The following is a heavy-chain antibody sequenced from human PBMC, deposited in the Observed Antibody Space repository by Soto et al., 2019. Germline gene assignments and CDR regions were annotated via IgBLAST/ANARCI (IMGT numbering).Heavy chain of an antibody. CDR2: ISSSSSYI. Sequence: GGSLSLSCAASGFTFSSYSMNWARQAPGKGLEWVSSISSSSSYIYYADSVKGRFTISRDNAKNTLYLQMNSLTAEDTAVYYCARPLVAPVAGPYYYGMDVWGQGTTVTVSS. V-gene: IGHV3-21*01. CDR1: GFTFSSYS. D-gene: IGHD6-19*01. CDR3: ARPLVAPVAGPYYYGMDV. J-gene: IGHJ6*02.